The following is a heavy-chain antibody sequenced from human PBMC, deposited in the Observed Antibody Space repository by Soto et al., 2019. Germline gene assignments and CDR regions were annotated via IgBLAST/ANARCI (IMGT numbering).Heavy chain of an antibody. V-gene: IGHV3-48*02. CDR1: VFTFSDYS. D-gene: IGHD4-17*01. CDR3: VRPYKFGTVTQAFFEY. CDR2: ISASTNTI. J-gene: IGHJ4*02. Sequence: VGSLRLSCASSVFTFSDYSMNCVRHSPGKWLEWVAHISASTNTIYYADSVKGRFTISRDNAEDSLYLQMGSLTDEDTAVYYGVRPYKFGTVTQAFFEYWGLGTQFNVPS.